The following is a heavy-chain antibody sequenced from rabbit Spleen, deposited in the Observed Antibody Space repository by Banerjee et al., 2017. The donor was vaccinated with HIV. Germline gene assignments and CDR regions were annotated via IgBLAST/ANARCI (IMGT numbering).Heavy chain of an antibody. Sequence: QSLEESGGDLVKPGASLTLTCTASGFSFNSGDDMCWVRQAPGKGLEWIACIYAGSSSNTYSATWAKGRFTISKTSSTTVTLQMTSLTAADTATYFCARDTGSSFSSYGMDLWGPGTLVTVS. CDR1: GFSFNSGDD. D-gene: IGHD8-1*01. J-gene: IGHJ6*01. V-gene: IGHV1S40*01. CDR3: ARDTGSSFSSYGMDL. CDR2: IYAGSSSNT.